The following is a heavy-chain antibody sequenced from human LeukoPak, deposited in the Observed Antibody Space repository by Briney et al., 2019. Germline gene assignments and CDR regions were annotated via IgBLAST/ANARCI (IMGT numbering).Heavy chain of an antibody. CDR1: GFTLSRYG. CDR2: ISSDSRYI. D-gene: IGHD4-23*01. J-gene: IGHJ6*02. Sequence: GGSLRLSCAASGFTLSRYGMHWVRQAPGKGLEWVSSISSDSRYIYYADSLKGRFTISRDNAKNSLYLQMNSLRAEDTAVYYCATDYAGNSLWYYYGLGVWGQGTTVTVSS. CDR3: ATDYAGNSLWYYYGLGV. V-gene: IGHV3-21*01.